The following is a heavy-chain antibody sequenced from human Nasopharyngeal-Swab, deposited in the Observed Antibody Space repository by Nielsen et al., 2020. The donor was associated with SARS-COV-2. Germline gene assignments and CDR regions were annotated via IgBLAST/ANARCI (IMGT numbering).Heavy chain of an antibody. D-gene: IGHD6-13*01. CDR3: ARVFSTSWYLDY. CDR1: GFTFSSHT. CDR2: TSSTSTYI. Sequence: GESLKISCAASGFTFSSHTMSWVRQAPGKGLGWVSSTSSTSTYIYYADSVKGRFTISRDNAQNSLFLQMNSLRAEDTAVYYCARVFSTSWYLDYWGQGTLVTVSS. V-gene: IGHV3-21*01. J-gene: IGHJ4*02.